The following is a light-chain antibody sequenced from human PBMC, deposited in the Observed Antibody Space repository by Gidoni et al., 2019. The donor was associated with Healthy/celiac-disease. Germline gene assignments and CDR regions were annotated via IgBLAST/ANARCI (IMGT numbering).Light chain of an antibody. J-gene: IGKJ1*01. Sequence: IQMTQYPSTLSASVRDRVSITCRASQSISSWLAWYPQKPGKAPKLLIYTASSLETGVPSRFSGSGSGTEFTLTISSMQPDDFATYYCQQYKSYSRTFGQGTKVEIK. CDR1: QSISSW. CDR2: TAS. V-gene: IGKV1-5*03. CDR3: QQYKSYSRT.